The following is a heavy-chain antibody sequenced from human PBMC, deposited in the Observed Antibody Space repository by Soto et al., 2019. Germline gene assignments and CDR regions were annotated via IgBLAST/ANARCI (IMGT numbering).Heavy chain of an antibody. D-gene: IGHD1-26*01. CDR2: ISGSGGST. Sequence: EVQLLESGGGLVQPGGSLRLSCAASGFTFSSYAMSWVRQAPGKGLEWVSAISGSGGSTYYADSVKGRFTISRDNSKNTLYLQMNSLRAEDTAVYYRAKVDRIVGAQYYFDYWGQGTLVTLSS. CDR1: GFTFSSYA. CDR3: AKVDRIVGAQYYFDY. V-gene: IGHV3-23*01. J-gene: IGHJ4*02.